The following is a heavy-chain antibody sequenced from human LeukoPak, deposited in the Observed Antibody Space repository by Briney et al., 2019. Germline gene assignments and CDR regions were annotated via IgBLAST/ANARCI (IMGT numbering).Heavy chain of an antibody. J-gene: IGHJ3*02. CDR2: INHSGST. CDR1: GGSFSGYY. Sequence: SETLSLTCAVYGGSFSGYYWSWIRQPPGKGLEWIGEINHSGSTNYNPSLKSRVTISVGTSKNQFSLKLSSVTAADTAVYYCARRTGIAAAGTGSGAFDIWGQGTMVTVSS. V-gene: IGHV4-34*01. D-gene: IGHD6-13*01. CDR3: ARRTGIAAAGTGSGAFDI.